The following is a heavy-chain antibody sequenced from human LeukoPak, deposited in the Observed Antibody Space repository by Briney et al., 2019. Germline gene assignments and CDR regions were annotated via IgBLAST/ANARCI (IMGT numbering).Heavy chain of an antibody. CDR3: AKGAPSRAYLEWGIVFDI. CDR1: GFTFSSYA. CDR2: ISGSGGST. V-gene: IGHV3-23*01. D-gene: IGHD3-16*01. J-gene: IGHJ3*02. Sequence: PGGSLRLSCAASGFTFSSYAMSWVRQAPGKGLEWVSAISGSGGSTYYADSVKGRFTISRDNSKNTLNLQMNSLRAEDTAVYNCAKGAPSRAYLEWGIVFDIWGQGTMVTVSS.